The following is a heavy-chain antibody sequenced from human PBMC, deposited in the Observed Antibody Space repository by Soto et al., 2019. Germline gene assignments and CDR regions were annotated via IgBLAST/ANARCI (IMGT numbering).Heavy chain of an antibody. V-gene: IGHV1-69*06. J-gene: IGHJ4*02. Sequence: GASVKVSCKASGGTFSSYAISWVRQAPGQGLEWMGGIIPIFGTTDYAQQFLGRVTITADKSTSTAYLELSSLRSEDTAVYYCARVQMDSSGWYLWSLDYWGRGTLVTVSS. CDR3: ARVQMDSSGWYLWSLDY. CDR1: GGTFSSYA. D-gene: IGHD6-19*01. CDR2: IIPIFGTT.